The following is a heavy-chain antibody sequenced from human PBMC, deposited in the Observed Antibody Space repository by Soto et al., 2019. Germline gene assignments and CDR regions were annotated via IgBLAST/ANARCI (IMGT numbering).Heavy chain of an antibody. J-gene: IGHJ4*02. CDR1: GFTFSSHG. CDR3: ARELTLYFDY. Sequence: QVQLVESGGGVVQPGRSLRLSCEASGFTFSSHGMHWVRQAPGKGLEWVAAIWYDGSNKHYADSVKGRFTISRDNSKNTLVLQMNSRRAEDTAVYSCARELTLYFDYWGQGTMVTVSS. V-gene: IGHV3-33*01. CDR2: IWYDGSNK.